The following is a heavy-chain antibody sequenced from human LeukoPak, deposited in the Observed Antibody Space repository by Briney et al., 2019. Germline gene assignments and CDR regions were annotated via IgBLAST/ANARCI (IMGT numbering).Heavy chain of an antibody. V-gene: IGHV1-69*06. J-gene: IGHJ6*03. D-gene: IGHD5-24*01. CDR3: ARAYIVNTNGDNVYYYMDV. CDR1: GGTFTFGTAG. Sequence: VASVKVSCKASGGTFTFGTAGVTWVRQASGQRLEWLGGIIPLFDSPHYAPNFQGRLTITADRFSGVAYMDLSSLSSEDRAVYYCARAYIVNTNGDNVYYYMDVWGTGTTVTVSS. CDR2: IIPLFDSP.